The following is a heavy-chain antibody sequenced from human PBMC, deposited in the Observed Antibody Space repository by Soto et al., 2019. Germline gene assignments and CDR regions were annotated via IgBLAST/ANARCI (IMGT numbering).Heavy chain of an antibody. V-gene: IGHV5-51*01. Sequence: QTISGEGSADNFAGYWIAWVRPLPGKGLELMGIIYPSDSDTRYRPSFQGQVTISADKSISSAYLQWSSLRASDTAMYYCARGGVSTRTFDYWGQGTQVTISS. D-gene: IGHD3-3*01. CDR2: IYPSDSDT. CDR3: ARGGVSTRTFDY. J-gene: IGHJ4*02. CDR1: ADNFAGYW.